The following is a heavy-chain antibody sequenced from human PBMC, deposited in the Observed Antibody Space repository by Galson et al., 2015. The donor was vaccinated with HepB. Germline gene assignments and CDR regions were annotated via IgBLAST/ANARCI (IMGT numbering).Heavy chain of an antibody. CDR1: GYTFTRYA. D-gene: IGHD2-2*01. J-gene: IGHJ5*02. Sequence: SVKVSCKASGYTFTRYAMHWVRQAPGQRLEWMGWINAGNGNTKYSQKFQGRVTITRDTSASTAYMELSSLRSEDTAVYYCARARPYCSSTSCYGWFDPWGQGTLVTVSS. V-gene: IGHV1-3*01. CDR2: INAGNGNT. CDR3: ARARPYCSSTSCYGWFDP.